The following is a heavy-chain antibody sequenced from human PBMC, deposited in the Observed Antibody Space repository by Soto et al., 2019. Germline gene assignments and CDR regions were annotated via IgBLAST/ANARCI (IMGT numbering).Heavy chain of an antibody. J-gene: IGHJ6*02. Sequence: QVQLVQSGAEVKKPGSSVKVSCKASGGTFSSYAISWVRQAPGQGLEWMGGFNPIFETANYAQTFQGRVTITADDSTNTADVELSSLRSEDTAVYYCTRGSTLILGVIPPGYYSCVVVWGQGTTVAVSS. CDR2: FNPIFETA. D-gene: IGHD3-10*01. CDR3: TRGSTLILGVIPPGYYSCVVV. V-gene: IGHV1-69*01. CDR1: GGTFSSYA.